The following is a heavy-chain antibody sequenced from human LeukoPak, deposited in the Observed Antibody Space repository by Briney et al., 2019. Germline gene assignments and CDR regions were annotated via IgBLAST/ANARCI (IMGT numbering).Heavy chain of an antibody. Sequence: ASVKVSCKASGYTFTSYDINWVRQATGQGLEWMGWMNPNSGNTGYAQKFQGRVTMTRNTSISTAYMELSSLRSEDTAVYYCARAVITMDAFDIWGQGTMVTVSS. D-gene: IGHD3-10*01. CDR1: GYTFTSYD. V-gene: IGHV1-8*01. CDR2: MNPNSGNT. J-gene: IGHJ3*02. CDR3: ARAVITMDAFDI.